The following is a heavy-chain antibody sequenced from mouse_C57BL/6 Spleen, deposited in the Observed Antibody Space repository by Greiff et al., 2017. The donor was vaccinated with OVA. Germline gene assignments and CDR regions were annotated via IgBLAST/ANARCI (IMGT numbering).Heavy chain of an antibody. CDR2: IYPRDGST. J-gene: IGHJ4*01. CDR1: GYTFTSYD. CDR3: ARITTVVAKGFMDY. V-gene: IGHV1-85*01. D-gene: IGHD1-1*01. Sequence: VKLVESGPELVKPGASVKLSCKASGYTFTSYDINWVKQRPGQGLEWIGWIYPRDGSTKYNEKFKGKATLTVDTSSSTAYMELHSLTSEDSAVYFCARITTVVAKGFMDYWGQGTSVTVSS.